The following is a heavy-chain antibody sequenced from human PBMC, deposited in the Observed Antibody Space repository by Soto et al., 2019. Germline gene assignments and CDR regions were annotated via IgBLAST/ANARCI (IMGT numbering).Heavy chain of an antibody. V-gene: IGHV3-66*01. CDR3: ARGLTYYDFWSGYYYYYYMDV. CDR2: IYSGGST. CDR1: GFTVSSNY. Sequence: GGSLILSCAASGFTVSSNYMSWVRQAPGKGLEWVSVIYSGGSTYYADSVKGRFTISRDNSKNTLYLQMNSLRAEDTAVYYCARGLTYYDFWSGYYYYYYMDVWGKGTTVTVSS. J-gene: IGHJ6*03. D-gene: IGHD3-3*01.